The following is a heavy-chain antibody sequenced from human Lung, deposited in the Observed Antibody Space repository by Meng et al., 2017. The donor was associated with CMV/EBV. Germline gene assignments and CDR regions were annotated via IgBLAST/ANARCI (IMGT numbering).Heavy chain of an antibody. CDR2: IKQDGSGK. CDR1: GFTFSSYW. J-gene: IGHJ4*02. D-gene: IGHD1-26*01. CDR3: ARDPSGGSYHFDY. Sequence: GGSLRLXCAASGFTFSSYWMNWVRQAPGKGLEWVANIKQDGSGKYYVDSVKGRFTISRDNAKNSLYLQMNSLRAEDTAVYYCARDPSGGSYHFDYWGQGTLVTVSS. V-gene: IGHV3-7*01.